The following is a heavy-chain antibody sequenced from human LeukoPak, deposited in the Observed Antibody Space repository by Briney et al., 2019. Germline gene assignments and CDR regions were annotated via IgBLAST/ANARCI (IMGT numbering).Heavy chain of an antibody. CDR1: GFTFSSYS. Sequence: PGGSLRLSCAASGFTFSSYSMNWVRQAPGKGLEWVAFIRYDGSNKYYADSVKGRFTISRDNSKNTPYLQMNSLRAEDTAVYYCAKPAISSRGWYYDYWGQGTLVTVSS. CDR2: IRYDGSNK. D-gene: IGHD6-19*01. CDR3: AKPAISSRGWYYDY. J-gene: IGHJ4*02. V-gene: IGHV3-30*02.